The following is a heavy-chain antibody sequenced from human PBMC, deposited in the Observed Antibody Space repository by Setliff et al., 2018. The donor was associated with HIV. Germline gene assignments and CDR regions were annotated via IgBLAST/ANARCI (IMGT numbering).Heavy chain of an antibody. CDR3: ARGRGIAVAGAGFDY. V-gene: IGHV4-59*01. D-gene: IGHD6-19*01. Sequence: SETLSLTCTVSGGSINSYYRNWIRQSPGKGLEWIGYIGYNGDTSYNPSLNSRVTLSVDRSKNQFSLKLSSVSAADTAVYYCARGRGIAVAGAGFDYWGQGTLVTVSS. J-gene: IGHJ4*02. CDR2: IGYNGDT. CDR1: GGSINSYY.